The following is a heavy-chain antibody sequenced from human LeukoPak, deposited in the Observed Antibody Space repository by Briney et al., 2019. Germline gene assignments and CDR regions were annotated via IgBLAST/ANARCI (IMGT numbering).Heavy chain of an antibody. J-gene: IGHJ4*02. CDR3: AKDDSSGYTDY. CDR2: ISSSGSTI. Sequence: GGSLRLSCAASGFTFSSYEMHWVRQAPGKGLEWVSYISSSGSTIYYADSVKGRFTISRDNSKNTLYLEVISLTAEDTAVYYCAKDDSSGYTDYWGQGTLVTVSS. CDR1: GFTFSSYE. D-gene: IGHD3-22*01. V-gene: IGHV3-48*03.